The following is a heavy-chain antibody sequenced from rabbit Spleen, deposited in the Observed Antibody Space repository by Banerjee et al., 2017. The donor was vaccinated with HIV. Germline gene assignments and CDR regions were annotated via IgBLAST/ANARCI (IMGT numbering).Heavy chain of an antibody. CDR2: IDGTIGAA. CDR3: ARGAGASGWGYDL. J-gene: IGHJ4*01. V-gene: IGHV1S40*01. Sequence: QSLEESGGDLVKPGASLTLTCTASRFSFSSTYDMCWVRQAPGKGLEWIGCIDGTIGAAYYASWASGRFTISKTSSTTVTLQMTSLTAADTATYFCARGAGASGWGYDLWGPGTLVTVS. CDR1: RFSFSSTYD. D-gene: IGHD4-1*01.